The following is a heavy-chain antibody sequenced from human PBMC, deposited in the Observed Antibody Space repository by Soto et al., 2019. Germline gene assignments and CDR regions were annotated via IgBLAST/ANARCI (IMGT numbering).Heavy chain of an antibody. CDR1: GYTFTSYG. CDR2: ISAYNGNT. D-gene: IGHD6-13*01. Sequence: ASVKVSCKASGYTFTSYGISWVRQAPGQGLEWMGWISAYNGNTNYAQKLQGRVTMTTDTSTSTAYMELRSLRSDDTAVYYCARIPPSGAAAGTYSSGSNDYWGQGTLVTVSS. V-gene: IGHV1-18*01. J-gene: IGHJ4*02. CDR3: ARIPPSGAAAGTYSSGSNDY.